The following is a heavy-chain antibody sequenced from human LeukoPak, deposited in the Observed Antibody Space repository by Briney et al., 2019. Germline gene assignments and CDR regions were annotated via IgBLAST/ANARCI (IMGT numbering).Heavy chain of an antibody. D-gene: IGHD2-8*02. J-gene: IGHJ2*01. V-gene: IGHV3-21*01. Sequence: KSGGSLRLSCAASGFTFSTYSMNWVRQAPGKRLEWVSSISSRNTYISYADSMKGRFTISRDNAKNSLYLQMDSLRAEDTAVYYCARVTESWSFDLWGRGTLVTVSS. CDR1: GFTFSTYS. CDR2: ISSRNTYI. CDR3: ARVTESWSFDL.